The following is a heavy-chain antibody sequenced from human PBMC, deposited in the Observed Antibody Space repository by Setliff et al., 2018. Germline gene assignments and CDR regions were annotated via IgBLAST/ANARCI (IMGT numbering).Heavy chain of an antibody. CDR2: IIPISAAS. D-gene: IGHD2-15*01. CDR1: GYTFTHFY. J-gene: IGHJ6*02. CDR3: ARADPRTTLQYCNGGNCYSGQSYYAMDV. Sequence: SVKVSCKASGYTFTHFYISWVRQAPGQGLEWMGGIIPISAASNQAQDFQGRVTLTTDMSSNTAYMELSSLRPEDTAVYYCARADPRTTLQYCNGGNCYSGQSYYAMDVWGQGTTVTVSS. V-gene: IGHV1-69*05.